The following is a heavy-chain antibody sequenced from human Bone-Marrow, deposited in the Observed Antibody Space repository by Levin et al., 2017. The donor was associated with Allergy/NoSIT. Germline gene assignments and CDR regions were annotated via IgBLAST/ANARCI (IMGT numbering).Heavy chain of an antibody. D-gene: IGHD2-15*01. Sequence: PSETLSLTCTVSGDSIDSGSYYWSWIRQPAGKGLEWIGHIYISGGTNYNPSLKSRVTISLDTSKNQFSLKVGSVTAADTAMYYCAREGKDYYSYYYYMDVWGTGTTVTVSS. V-gene: IGHV4-61*09. J-gene: IGHJ6*03. CDR2: IYISGGT. CDR3: AREGKDYYSYYYYMDV. CDR1: GDSIDSGSYY.